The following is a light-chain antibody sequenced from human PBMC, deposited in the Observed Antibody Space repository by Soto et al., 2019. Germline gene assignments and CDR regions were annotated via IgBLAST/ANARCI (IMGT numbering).Light chain of an antibody. CDR2: DAS. V-gene: IGKV1-5*01. Sequence: DIQMTQSPSTLSASIGDRVTITCRASQGISRWLAWYQQKPGRAPNLLIYDASTLKSGVPSRFSGSVSGTEFTLTISSLQPEDVATYYCQQYNSLSRTFGHGTKVEI. CDR3: QQYNSLSRT. J-gene: IGKJ1*01. CDR1: QGISRW.